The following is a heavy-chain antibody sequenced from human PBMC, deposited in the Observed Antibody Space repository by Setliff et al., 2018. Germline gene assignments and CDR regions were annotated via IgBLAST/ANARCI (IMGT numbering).Heavy chain of an antibody. V-gene: IGHV4-31*03. J-gene: IGHJ3*02. D-gene: IGHD2-2*01. CDR3: ARVLFHCSSTSCYLDAFDI. Sequence: SETLSLTCTVSGGSISSGDHYWSWIRQHPGKGLEWIGYIYYSGSTYYNPSLKSRVTISVDTSKNQFSLKLSSVTAADTAVYYCARVLFHCSSTSCYLDAFDIWGQGTMVTVSS. CDR1: GGSISSGDHY. CDR2: IYYSGST.